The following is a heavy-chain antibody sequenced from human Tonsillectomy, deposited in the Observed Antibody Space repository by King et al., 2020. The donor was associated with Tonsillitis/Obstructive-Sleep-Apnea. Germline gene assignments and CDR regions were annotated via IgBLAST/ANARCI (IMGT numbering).Heavy chain of an antibody. J-gene: IGHJ6*03. CDR3: ARHDGVQQWLGYYMDV. CDR1: GGSISSSSYY. CDR2: IYYSGST. V-gene: IGHV4-39*01. Sequence: PLQESGPGLVKPSETLSLTCTVSGGSISSSSYYWGWIRQPPGKGLEWIGSIYYSGSTYYNPSLKSRVTISVDTSKNQFSLKLSSVTAADTAVYYCARHDGVQQWLGYYMDVWGKGTTVTVSS. D-gene: IGHD6-19*01.